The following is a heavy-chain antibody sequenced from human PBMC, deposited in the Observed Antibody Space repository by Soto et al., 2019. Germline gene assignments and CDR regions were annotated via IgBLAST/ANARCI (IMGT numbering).Heavy chain of an antibody. CDR1: GFTFSDAW. CDR2: VTTKTDGETT. Sequence: GGSLRLSCAASGFTFSDAWMNWVRQAPGKGLEWVGHVTTKTDGETTEYAAFVKGRFSISRDDSTNTLFLQMTSLETDDTAMYYCTTCGRGWGKGPRVTVAS. J-gene: IGHJ1*01. V-gene: IGHV3-15*07. CDR3: TTCGRG. D-gene: IGHD5-12*01.